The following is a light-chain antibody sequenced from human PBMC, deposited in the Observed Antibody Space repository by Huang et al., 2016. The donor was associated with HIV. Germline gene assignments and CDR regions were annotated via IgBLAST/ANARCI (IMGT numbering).Light chain of an antibody. J-gene: IGKJ3*01. CDR3: QQYGSSPLS. CDR1: QSVSSRD. CDR2: GAS. Sequence: EIVLTQSPGTLSLSPGERATLSCRASQSVSSRDLAWYQQKPGQAPRLLIYGASSRATGIPDRFSGSGSGTDFTLTISRLEPEDFAVYYCQQYGSSPLSFGPGTKVDIK. V-gene: IGKV3-20*01.